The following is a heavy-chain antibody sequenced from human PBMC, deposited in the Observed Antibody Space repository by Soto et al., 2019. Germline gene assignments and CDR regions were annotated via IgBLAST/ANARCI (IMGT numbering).Heavy chain of an antibody. D-gene: IGHD5-18*01. V-gene: IGHV3-11*01. CDR3: ARVYGYSYPTEPEYYFDF. Sequence: XGSLRLSCSASGVTFSDYYMRWIRQAPGKGLEWVSYISSSGSTIYYADSVKGRFTISRDNAKSSLYLQMNSLRAEDTAVYYCARVYGYSYPTEPEYYFDFWGQGSLVTVSS. CDR1: GVTFSDYY. CDR2: ISSSGSTI. J-gene: IGHJ4*02.